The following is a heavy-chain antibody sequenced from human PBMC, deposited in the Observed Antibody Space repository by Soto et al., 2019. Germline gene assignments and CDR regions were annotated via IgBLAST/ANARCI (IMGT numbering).Heavy chain of an antibody. V-gene: IGHV3-7*03. CDR2: IKHDGSEK. J-gene: IGHJ4*02. Sequence: GGSLRLSCAASGFTFSSYWMSWVRQAPWKGLEWVANIKHDGSEKYYVDSVKGRFTISRDNAKNSLYLQMNSLRAEDTAVYYCAKKIGDYNKYYFDYWGQGTLVTVSS. CDR1: GFTFSSYW. D-gene: IGHD4-17*01. CDR3: AKKIGDYNKYYFDY.